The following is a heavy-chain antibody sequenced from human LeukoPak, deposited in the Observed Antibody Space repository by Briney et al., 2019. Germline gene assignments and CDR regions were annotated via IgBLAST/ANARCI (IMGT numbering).Heavy chain of an antibody. V-gene: IGHV1-69*05. CDR2: IIPIFGTA. J-gene: IGHJ5*02. Sequence: SVKVSCKASGGTFSSYAISWVRQAPGQGLEWMGGIIPIFGTANYAQKFQGRVTITTDESTSTAYMEPSSLRSEDTAVYYYARDGGTYDSSGYYSHNWFDPWGQGTLVTVSS. D-gene: IGHD3-22*01. CDR3: ARDGGTYDSSGYYSHNWFDP. CDR1: GGTFSSYA.